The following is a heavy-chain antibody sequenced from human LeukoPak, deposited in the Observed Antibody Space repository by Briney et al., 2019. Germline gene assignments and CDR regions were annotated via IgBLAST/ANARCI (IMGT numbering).Heavy chain of an antibody. J-gene: IGHJ4*02. CDR3: ARAGTGY. CDR2: INHSGST. Sequence: SETLSLTCTVSGGSISSSSYYWSWIRQPPGKGLEWIEEINHSGSTNYNPSLKSRVTISVDTSKNQFSLKLSSVTAADTAVYYCARAGTGYWGQGTLVTVSS. CDR1: GGSISSSSYY. D-gene: IGHD1-1*01. V-gene: IGHV4-39*07.